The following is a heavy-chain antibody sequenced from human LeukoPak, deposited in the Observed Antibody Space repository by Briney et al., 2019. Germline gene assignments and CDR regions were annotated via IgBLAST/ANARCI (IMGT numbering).Heavy chain of an antibody. J-gene: IGHJ4*02. V-gene: IGHV3-21*01. CDR2: ISSSSNYI. Sequence: GGSLRLSCAASGFTFNNYDMNWVRQAPGKGLEWVSSISSSSNYIYYADSVKGRFTIPRDNAKNSLYLQMNSLRAEDTAVYYCAREDSRSLDYWGQGTLVTVSS. CDR1: GFTFNNYD. CDR3: AREDSRSLDY. D-gene: IGHD6-13*01.